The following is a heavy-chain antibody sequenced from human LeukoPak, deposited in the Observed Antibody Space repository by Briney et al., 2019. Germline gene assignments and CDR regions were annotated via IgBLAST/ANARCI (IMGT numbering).Heavy chain of an antibody. CDR2: IIPIFGTA. CDR3: ASLWSPDYGVFDY. CDR1: GGTFISYA. Sequence: SVTVSCKASGGTFISYAISWVRQAPGQGLEWMGGIIPIFGTANYAQKFQGRVTITADESTSTAYMELSSLRSEDTAVYYCASLWSPDYGVFDYWGQGTLVTVSS. D-gene: IGHD4-17*01. J-gene: IGHJ4*02. V-gene: IGHV1-69*01.